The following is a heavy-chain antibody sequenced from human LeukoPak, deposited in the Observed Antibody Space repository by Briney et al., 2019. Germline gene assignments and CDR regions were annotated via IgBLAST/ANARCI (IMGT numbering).Heavy chain of an antibody. CDR2: IYYSGST. V-gene: IGHV4-38-2*02. CDR1: GYSMSNGYY. D-gene: IGHD3-22*01. CDR3: ARVSGITMIVVLQSDAFDI. Sequence: SETLSLTCTVSGYSMSNGYYWGWIRQSPGKGLEWIGSIYYSGSTYYNPSLKSRVTISVDTSKNQFSLKLSSVTAADTAVYYCARVSGITMIVVLQSDAFDIWGQGTMVTVSS. J-gene: IGHJ3*02.